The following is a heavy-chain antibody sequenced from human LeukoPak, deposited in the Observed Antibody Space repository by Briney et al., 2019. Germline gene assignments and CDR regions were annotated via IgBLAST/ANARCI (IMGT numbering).Heavy chain of an antibody. CDR1: GYTFTGYY. D-gene: IGHD4-11*01. CDR3: ATSRTTVLDY. V-gene: IGHV1-2*06. Sequence: ASVKVSCKASGYTFTGYYMHWVRQAPGQGLEWMGRINPNSGDTNYAQKLQGRVTMTRDTSISTAYMELSRLRSDDTAVYYCATSRTTVLDYWGQGTLVTVSS. CDR2: INPNSGDT. J-gene: IGHJ4*02.